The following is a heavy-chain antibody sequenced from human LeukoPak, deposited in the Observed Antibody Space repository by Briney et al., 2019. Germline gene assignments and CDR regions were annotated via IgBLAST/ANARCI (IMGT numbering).Heavy chain of an antibody. J-gene: IGHJ4*02. V-gene: IGHV4-59*01. CDR1: GGSISSYY. Sequence: SETLSLTCTVSGGSISSYYWSWIRQPPEKGLEWIGYIYYSGSTYYNPSLKSRVTISVDTSKNQFSLKLSSVTAADTAVYYCARGDGRGVPLYYFDYWGQGTLVTVSS. CDR3: ARGDGRGVPLYYFDY. D-gene: IGHD3-10*01. CDR2: IYYSGST.